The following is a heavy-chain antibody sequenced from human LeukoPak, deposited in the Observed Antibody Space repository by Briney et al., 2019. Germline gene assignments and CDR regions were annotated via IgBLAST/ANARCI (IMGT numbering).Heavy chain of an antibody. V-gene: IGHV3-23*01. CDR3: AKDQYKQWLESNYYGMDV. CDR1: GFTFSSYA. J-gene: IGHJ6*02. D-gene: IGHD6-19*01. Sequence: PGGSLRLSCAASGFTFSSYAMSWVRQAPGKGLEWVSAISGSGGSTYYADSVKGRFTISRDNSKNTLYLQMNSLRAEDTAVYYCAKDQYKQWLESNYYGMDVWGQGTTVTVSS. CDR2: ISGSGGST.